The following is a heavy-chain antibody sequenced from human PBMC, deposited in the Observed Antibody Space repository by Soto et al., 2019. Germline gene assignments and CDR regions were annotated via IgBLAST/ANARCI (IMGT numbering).Heavy chain of an antibody. J-gene: IGHJ5*02. CDR2: ISAYNGNT. CDR3: VRDIGSGYDR. D-gene: IGHD3-22*01. CDR1: GYTFRSHG. V-gene: IGHV1-18*01. Sequence: QVQLVQSAAEVKKPGASVKVSCATSGYTFRSHGISWVRQAPGQGLEWMGWISAYNGNTDYVRRFQGRITMTTDASTNTAYIELQYLTYDDPAVYYCVRDIGSGYDRWGQG.